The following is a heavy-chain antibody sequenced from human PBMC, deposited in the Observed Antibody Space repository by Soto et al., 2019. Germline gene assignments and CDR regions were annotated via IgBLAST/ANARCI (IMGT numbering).Heavy chain of an antibody. J-gene: IGHJ4*02. CDR3: ATVGPPLSGAFTYGYEGPFDY. Sequence: QVQLVQSGAEVKKPGSPVKVSCKTSGGSQATSWVRQAPGHGPEWLGGIIGVFPTTNKAEKFEGRVTITADKSTGTAYMELSSLTSVDTAVYYCATVGPPLSGAFTYGYEGPFDYWGQGILVIVSS. CDR2: IIGVFPTT. D-gene: IGHD5-18*01. CDR1: GGSQA. V-gene: IGHV1-69*06.